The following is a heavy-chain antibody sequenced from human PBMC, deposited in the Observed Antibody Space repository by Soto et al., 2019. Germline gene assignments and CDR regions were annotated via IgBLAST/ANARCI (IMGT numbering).Heavy chain of an antibody. CDR1: GFTFSNAW. D-gene: IGHD3-16*02. V-gene: IGHV3-15*07. CDR2: IKSKADGGTT. CDR3: TRGKSWYYYMDV. J-gene: IGHJ6*03. Sequence: GGSLRLSCAASGFTFSNAWINWVRQAPGKGLEWVGRIKSKADGGTTDFAAPVKGRFAISRDDSKNIAYLQMNSLKTEDTAVYYCTRGKSWYYYMDVWGKGTTVTVSS.